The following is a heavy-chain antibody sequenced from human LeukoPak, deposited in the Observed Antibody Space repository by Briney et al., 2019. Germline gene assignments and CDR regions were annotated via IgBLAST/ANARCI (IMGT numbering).Heavy chain of an antibody. CDR1: GFTFSSFA. Sequence: GGSLRLSCAASGFTFSSFAMTWVRQAPGKGLEWVASITSSQGRAYTTDSVKGRFTISRDNSQSSLYLQMNNLRVEDTAVYYCSKDPNGDYIGAFDSWGQGTLVTVSS. V-gene: IGHV3-23*01. J-gene: IGHJ5*01. CDR2: ITSSQGRA. CDR3: SKDPNGDYIGAFDS. D-gene: IGHD4-17*01.